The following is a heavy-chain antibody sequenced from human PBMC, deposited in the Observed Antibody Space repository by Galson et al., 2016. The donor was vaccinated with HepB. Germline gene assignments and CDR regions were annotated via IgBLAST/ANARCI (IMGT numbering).Heavy chain of an antibody. CDR2: VHYDGDTT. CDR3: ARERPDIAVAAFDY. Sequence: LRLSCAASGFTFSNYPMSWVRQAAGKGLEWVSSVHYDGDTTYYSDSVKGRFTIFRDQSKNTVYLQMNSLRAEDTAVYYCARERPDIAVAAFDYWGQGTLVTVSS. D-gene: IGHD6-19*01. CDR1: GFTFSNYP. V-gene: IGHV3-23*01. J-gene: IGHJ4*02.